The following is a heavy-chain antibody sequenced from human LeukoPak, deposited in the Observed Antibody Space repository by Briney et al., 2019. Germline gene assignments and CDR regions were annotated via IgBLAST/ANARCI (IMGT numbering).Heavy chain of an antibody. D-gene: IGHD4-23*01. CDR3: ARVADGGYSDY. V-gene: IGHV3-53*01. J-gene: IGHJ4*02. CDR1: GFTVSSSY. CDR2: IYSGVGT. Sequence: PGGSLRLSCVVSGFTVSSSYMSWVRQAPGKGLEWVSIIYSGVGTYYADSVKGRFTISRDNSKNTLYLQMNSLRAEDTAVYYCARVADGGYSDYWGQGTLVTVSS.